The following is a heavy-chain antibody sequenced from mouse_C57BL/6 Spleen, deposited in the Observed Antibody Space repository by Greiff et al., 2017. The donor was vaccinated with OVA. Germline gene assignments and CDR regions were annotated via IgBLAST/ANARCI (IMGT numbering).Heavy chain of an antibody. CDR2: INPNYGTT. J-gene: IGHJ2*01. Sequence: VQLQQSGPELVKPGASVKISCKASGYSFTDYNMNWVKQSNGKSLEWIGVINPNYGTTSYNQKFKGKATLTVDPSSSTAYMQLNSLTSEDSAVYDWARETYYGYDDYLDYRGQGTTLTVSS. V-gene: IGHV1-39*01. D-gene: IGHD2-9*01. CDR1: GYSFTDYN. CDR3: ARETYYGYDDYLDY.